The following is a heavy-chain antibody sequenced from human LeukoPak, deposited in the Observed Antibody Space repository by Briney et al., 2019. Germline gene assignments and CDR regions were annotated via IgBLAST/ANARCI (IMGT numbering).Heavy chain of an antibody. CDR1: GGSISSYY. D-gene: IGHD3-16*01. V-gene: IGHV4-59*08. CDR2: IYQSGST. J-gene: IGHJ3*02. CDR3: ARVRGEGGSVFEI. Sequence: SETLSLTCTVSGGSISSYYWSWIRQPPGKGLEWIGNIYQSGSTYYNPSLKSRVTISEETSKKQFSLKLSSVTAADTAVYYCARVRGEGGSVFEIWGQGAMVTVSS.